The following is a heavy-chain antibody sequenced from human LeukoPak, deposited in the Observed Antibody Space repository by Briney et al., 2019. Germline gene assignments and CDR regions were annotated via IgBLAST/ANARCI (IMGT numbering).Heavy chain of an antibody. Sequence: SETLSLTCTVSGVSISSSSYYWAWIRQPPGKGLEWVGNIYYSGNTYYNPSLKSRVIISVDTPKNQFSLKLSSVTAADTAVYFCARQTWIQLWLFDYWGQGALVTVSS. V-gene: IGHV4-39*01. CDR2: IYYSGNT. CDR3: ARQTWIQLWLFDY. J-gene: IGHJ4*02. D-gene: IGHD5-18*01. CDR1: GVSISSSSYY.